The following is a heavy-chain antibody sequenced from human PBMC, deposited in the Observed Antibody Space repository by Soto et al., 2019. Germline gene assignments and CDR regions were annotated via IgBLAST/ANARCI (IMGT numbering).Heavy chain of an antibody. D-gene: IGHD6-13*01. J-gene: IGHJ5*02. Sequence: QVQLVESGGGVVQPGRSLRLSCAASGFTFSTHAMHWVRQAPGKGLECVAIVSFDGSNKYYADSVKGRFTISRDNSKTTLYLQMSGLTPEDTAFYCCAGDQTGITTAGGGRIDRWGQGTLVTVSS. CDR2: VSFDGSNK. CDR1: GFTFSTHA. V-gene: IGHV3-30-3*01. CDR3: AGDQTGITTAGGGRIDR.